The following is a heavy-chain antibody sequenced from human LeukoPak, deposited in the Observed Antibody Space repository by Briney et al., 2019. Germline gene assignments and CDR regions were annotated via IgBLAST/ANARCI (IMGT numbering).Heavy chain of an antibody. D-gene: IGHD3-10*01. CDR1: GFTFSSYA. Sequence: PGGSLRLSCAASGFTFSSYAMSWVRQAPGKGLEWVSAISGSGGSTYYADSVKGRFTISRDNSKNTLYLQMNSLRADDTAVYYCAKRPNPPGVYFDYWGQGTLVTVSS. CDR3: AKRPNPPGVYFDY. CDR2: ISGSGGST. V-gene: IGHV3-23*01. J-gene: IGHJ4*02.